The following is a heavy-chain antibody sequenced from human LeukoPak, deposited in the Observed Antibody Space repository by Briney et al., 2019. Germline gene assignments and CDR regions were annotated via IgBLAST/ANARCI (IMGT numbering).Heavy chain of an antibody. CDR1: GFTFSSYS. CDR3: ARASQQLRNYYYGMDV. J-gene: IGHJ6*02. CDR2: ISSSSSYI. Sequence: GGSLRLSCAASGFTFSSYSMNWVRQAPGKGLEWVSSISSSSSYIYYADSVKGRFTISRDNAKNSLYLQMNSLRAEDTAVYYCARASQQLRNYYYGMDVWGQGTTVTVSS. V-gene: IGHV3-21*01. D-gene: IGHD6-13*01.